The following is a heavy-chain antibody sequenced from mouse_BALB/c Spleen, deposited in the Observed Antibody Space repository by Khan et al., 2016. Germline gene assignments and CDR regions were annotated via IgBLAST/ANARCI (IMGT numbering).Heavy chain of an antibody. Sequence: VQLQQSDPDLVKPGASVKISCKASGYSFTAYYMYWVKQSHGKSLEWIGRINPNNGATTFNQKFKGKAILTVDKSSTTAYMELRSLASEDSAVYYCARDDDVNWGQGTTLTVSS. CDR2: INPNNGAT. CDR3: ARDDDVN. D-gene: IGHD2-3*01. J-gene: IGHJ2*01. CDR1: GYSFTAYY. V-gene: IGHV1-18*01.